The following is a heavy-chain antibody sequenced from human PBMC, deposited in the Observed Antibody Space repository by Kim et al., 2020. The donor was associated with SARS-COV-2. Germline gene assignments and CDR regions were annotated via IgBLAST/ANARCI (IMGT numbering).Heavy chain of an antibody. Sequence: PPPTMRVTISVDTSKNQFSLKLSSVTAADTAVYYCARVRDIVVVPAAIGYWGQGTLVTVSS. J-gene: IGHJ4*02. CDR3: ARVRDIVVVPAAIGY. V-gene: IGHV4-34*01. D-gene: IGHD2-2*01.